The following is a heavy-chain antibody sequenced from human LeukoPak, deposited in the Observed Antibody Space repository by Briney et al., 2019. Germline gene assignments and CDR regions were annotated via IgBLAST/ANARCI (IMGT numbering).Heavy chain of an antibody. CDR2: ISSSGNYI. J-gene: IGHJ6*03. CDR1: GFTFSIYT. D-gene: IGHD2-8*01. CDR3: AKDRCSNGIGCYYYYMDV. Sequence: NPGGSLRLSCTASGFTFSIYTINWVRQAPGMGLEWVSSISSSGNYIYYADSVKGRFTISRDNAKNSLYLQLNSLRAEDTAVYYCAKDRCSNGIGCYYYYMDVWGKGTTVTISS. V-gene: IGHV3-21*01.